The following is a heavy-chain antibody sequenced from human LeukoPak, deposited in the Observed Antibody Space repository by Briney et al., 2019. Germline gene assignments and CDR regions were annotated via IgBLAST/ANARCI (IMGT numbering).Heavy chain of an antibody. CDR2: IIPMFGVS. CDR1: GDVFTHFS. Sequence: SVKVSCKAFGDVFTHFSLNWVRQAPGQGLEWMARIIPMFGVSTYAQKFQGRLTIAANISTNTAYMELSSLQSDDTAIYYCASDHLYYHEDTDILFPSDSWGQGTLVTVSP. J-gene: IGHJ4*02. D-gene: IGHD2-15*01. CDR3: ASDHLYYHEDTDILFPSDS. V-gene: IGHV1-69*02.